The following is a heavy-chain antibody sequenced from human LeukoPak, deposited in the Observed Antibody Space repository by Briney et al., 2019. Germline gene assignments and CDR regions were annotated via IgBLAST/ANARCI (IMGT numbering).Heavy chain of an antibody. CDR2: IWYDGSNK. CDR3: ARHPDGSLSLDY. CDR1: GFTFSSYG. J-gene: IGHJ4*02. V-gene: IGHV3-33*01. Sequence: PGGSLRLSCAASGFTFSSYGMHWVRQAPGKGLEWVAVIWYDGSNKYYADSVKGRFTISRDNSKNTLYLQMNSLRAEDTAVYYCARHPDGSLSLDYWGQGTLVTVSS. D-gene: IGHD1-26*01.